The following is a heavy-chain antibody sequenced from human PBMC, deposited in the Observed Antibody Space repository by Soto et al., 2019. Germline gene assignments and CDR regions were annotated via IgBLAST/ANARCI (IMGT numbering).Heavy chain of an antibody. CDR1: GFTFNNYW. Sequence: RLSCAASGFTFNNYWMNWVRQAPGRGLEWVANIKEDGSDKHYVDSVKGRFTISRDNPKNSLFLQMNSLRAEDTAVYYCVTDRDYSKAYWGQGTLATVSS. J-gene: IGHJ4*02. CDR2: IKEDGSDK. V-gene: IGHV3-7*01. CDR3: VTDRDYSKAY. D-gene: IGHD4-4*01.